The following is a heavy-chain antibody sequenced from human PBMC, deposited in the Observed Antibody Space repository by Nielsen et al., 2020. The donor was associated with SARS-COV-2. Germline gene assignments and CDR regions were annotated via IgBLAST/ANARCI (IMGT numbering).Heavy chain of an antibody. V-gene: IGHV1-18*01. D-gene: IGHD2-2*01. Sequence: ASVKVSCKASGGTFSSYAISWVRQAPGQGLEWMGWISAYNDNTNYAQKLQGRVTMTTDTSTSTAYMELRSLRSDDTAVYYCAREGQPEYYYGMDVWGQGTTVTVSS. CDR3: AREGQPEYYYGMDV. CDR1: GGTFSSYA. J-gene: IGHJ6*02. CDR2: ISAYNDNT.